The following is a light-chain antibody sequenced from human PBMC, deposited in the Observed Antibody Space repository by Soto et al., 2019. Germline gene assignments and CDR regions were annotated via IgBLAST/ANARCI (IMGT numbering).Light chain of an antibody. CDR2: DVS. Sequence: IQLTQSPSSLSASVGDRVTVTCRASQGIGTYLVWYQQKSGKAPKLLIYDVSSLQSGVPSRFSGSGSGTEFTLTISSLQPDDFATYYCQHYKMYSPWTFGQGTKVDIK. CDR3: QHYKMYSPWT. V-gene: IGKV1-9*01. CDR1: QGIGTY. J-gene: IGKJ1*01.